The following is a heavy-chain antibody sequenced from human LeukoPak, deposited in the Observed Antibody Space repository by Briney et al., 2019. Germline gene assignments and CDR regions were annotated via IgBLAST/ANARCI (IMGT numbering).Heavy chain of an antibody. CDR3: ARDASSGYYWTLYYFDY. V-gene: IGHV4-38-2*02. D-gene: IGHD3-22*01. J-gene: IGHJ4*02. CDR2: IYHSGST. CDR1: GGSISSYY. Sequence: PSETLSLTCTVSGGSISSYYWGWIRQPPGKGLEWIGSIYHSGSTYYNPSLKSRVTISVDTSKNQFSLKLSSVAAADTAVYYCARDASSGYYWTLYYFDYWGQGTLVTVSS.